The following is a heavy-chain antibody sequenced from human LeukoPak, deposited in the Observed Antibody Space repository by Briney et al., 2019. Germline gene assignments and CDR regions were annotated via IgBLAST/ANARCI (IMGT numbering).Heavy chain of an antibody. CDR2: ISSSSGYI. D-gene: IGHD3-10*01. J-gene: IGHJ4*02. V-gene: IGHV3-21*01. CDR1: GFTFSSYS. Sequence: GGSLRLSCAASGFTFSSYSMNWVRQAPGKGLEWVSSISSSSGYIYYADSVKGRFTISRGNAKNSLYLQMNSLRAEDTAVYYCARIGAHPGYWGQGTLVTVSS. CDR3: ARIGAHPGY.